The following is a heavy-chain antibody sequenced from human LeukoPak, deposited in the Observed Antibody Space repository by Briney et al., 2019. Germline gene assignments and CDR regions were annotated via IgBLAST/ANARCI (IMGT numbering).Heavy chain of an antibody. Sequence: SETLSLTCAVSGGSISSGGYSWSWIRQPPGKGLEWIGYIYYSGSTYYNPSLKSRVTISVDTSKNQFSLKLSSVTAADTAVYYCASDSSGYYYFGYWGQGTLVTVSS. CDR1: GGSISSGGYS. CDR3: ASDSSGYYYFGY. D-gene: IGHD3-22*01. J-gene: IGHJ4*02. V-gene: IGHV4-30-4*07. CDR2: IYYSGST.